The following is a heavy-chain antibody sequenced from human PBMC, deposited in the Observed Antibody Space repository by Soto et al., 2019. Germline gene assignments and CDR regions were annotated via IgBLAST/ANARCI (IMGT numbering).Heavy chain of an antibody. CDR2: IIPIFGTA. J-gene: IGHJ5*02. V-gene: IGHV1-69*12. CDR3: ARVVYYYDSSGLGPYNWFDP. D-gene: IGHD3-22*01. Sequence: QVQLVQSGAEVKKPGSSVKVSCKASGGTFSSYAISWVRQAPGQGLEWMGGIIPIFGTANYAQKFQGRVTITADESTSTAYMELSSLRSEDTAVYYCARVVYYYDSSGLGPYNWFDPWGQGTLVTVSS. CDR1: GGTFSSYA.